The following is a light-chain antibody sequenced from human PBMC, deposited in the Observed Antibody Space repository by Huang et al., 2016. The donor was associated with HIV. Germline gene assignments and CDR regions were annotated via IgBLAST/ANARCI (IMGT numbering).Light chain of an antibody. CDR1: QSLLHSNGFNY. Sequence: DIVMTQSPLSLPVIPGESASISCRSSQSLLHSNGFNYLDWYLQKPGQSPQLLIGLGSNRASGVPDRFSGSGSGTDFTLKISRVEAEDVGVYYCMQALQTPWTFGQGTKVEIK. J-gene: IGKJ1*01. CDR3: MQALQTPWT. CDR2: LGS. V-gene: IGKV2-28*01.